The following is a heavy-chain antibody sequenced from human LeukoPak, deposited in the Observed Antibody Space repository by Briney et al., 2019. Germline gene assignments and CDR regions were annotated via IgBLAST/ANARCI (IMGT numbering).Heavy chain of an antibody. Sequence: GGSLRLSCAASGFTFSKFWMSWVRQATGKGLEWVANIKEDGSEKNYVDSVRGRFTISRDNAENSLYVQMNSLRADDTAVYYCVRGRRTFDPWGQGLLVTVSS. V-gene: IGHV3-7*01. CDR3: VRGRRTFDP. CDR1: GFTFSKFW. J-gene: IGHJ5*02. CDR2: IKEDGSEK.